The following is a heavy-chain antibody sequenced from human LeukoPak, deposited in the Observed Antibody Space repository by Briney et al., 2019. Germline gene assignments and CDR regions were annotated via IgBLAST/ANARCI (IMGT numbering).Heavy chain of an antibody. CDR1: GGSISSSSYY. Sequence: SETLSLTCTVSGGSISSSSYYWGWIRQPPGKGLEWIGSIYYSGSTYYNPSLKSRVTISVDTSKNQFSLKLSSVTAADTAVYYCASFWRFSPHSSGYYFDYWGQGTLVTVSS. CDR2: IYYSGST. J-gene: IGHJ4*02. V-gene: IGHV4-39*01. CDR3: ASFWRFSPHSSGYYFDY. D-gene: IGHD3-22*01.